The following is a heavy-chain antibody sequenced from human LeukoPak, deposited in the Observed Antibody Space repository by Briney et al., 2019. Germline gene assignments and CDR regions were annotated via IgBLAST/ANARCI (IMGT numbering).Heavy chain of an antibody. Sequence: ASVKVSCKASGYTFTSYAMHWVRQAPGQRLEWMGWINAGNGNTKYSQKFQGRVTITRDTSASTAYMELSSLRSEDTAVYYCARGQQQLVFFDQGFGPWGQGTLVTVSS. CDR2: INAGNGNT. D-gene: IGHD6-13*01. CDR1: GYTFTSYA. V-gene: IGHV1-3*01. J-gene: IGHJ5*02. CDR3: ARGQQQLVFFDQGFGP.